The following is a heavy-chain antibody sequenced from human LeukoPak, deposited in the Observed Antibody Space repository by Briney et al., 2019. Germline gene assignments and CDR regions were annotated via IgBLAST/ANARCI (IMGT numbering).Heavy chain of an antibody. D-gene: IGHD5-18*01. CDR1: GYTLTSYG. CDR2: ISAYNGNT. V-gene: IGHV1-18*04. J-gene: IGHJ6*04. CDR3: ARVEGIQPWWRGMDV. Sequence: GASVKVSCKASGYTLTSYGISWVRQAPGQGLEWMGWISAYNGNTNYAQKLQGRVTMTTDTSTSTAYMELRSLRSDGTAVYYCARVEGIQPWWRGMDVWGKGTTVTVSS.